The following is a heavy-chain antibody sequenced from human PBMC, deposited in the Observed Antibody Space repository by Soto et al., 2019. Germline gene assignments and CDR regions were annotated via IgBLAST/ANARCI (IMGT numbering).Heavy chain of an antibody. V-gene: IGHV1-69*13. Sequence: SVKVSCKASGGTFSSYAISWVRQAPGQGLEWMGGIIPIFGTANYAQKFQGRVTITADESTSTAYMELSSLRSEDTAVYYCAGLIAARPGWFDPWGQGTLVTVSS. CDR3: AGLIAARPGWFDP. CDR1: GGTFSSYA. J-gene: IGHJ5*02. CDR2: IIPIFGTA. D-gene: IGHD6-6*01.